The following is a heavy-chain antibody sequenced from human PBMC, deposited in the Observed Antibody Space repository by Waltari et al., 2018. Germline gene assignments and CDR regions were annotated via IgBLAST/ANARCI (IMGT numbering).Heavy chain of an antibody. CDR1: GFPFSSHP. CDR3: ADGYGGTWGPYN. J-gene: IGHJ4*02. Sequence: AQLVETGGGLVQPGGSLRLSCAASGFPFSSHPMQWVRQAPGKGLEWISAINSGGGDTYYADSVKGRFTISRDNSKTTLSLQMNSLRAEDTAVYYCADGYGGTWGPYNWGQGVLVTVSS. CDR2: INSGGGDT. D-gene: IGHD5-18*01. V-gene: IGHV3-NL1*01.